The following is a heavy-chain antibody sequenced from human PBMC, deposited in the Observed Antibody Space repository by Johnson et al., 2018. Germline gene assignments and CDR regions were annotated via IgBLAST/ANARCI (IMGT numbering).Heavy chain of an antibody. D-gene: IGHD3-16*01. Sequence: QVQLVQSGGGLVKXGGSXRLXCAASGFTFSDYFMTWIRQAPGKGLEWVSYIRRSGSIKYYADSVKGRFTISRDNSRNSLYLQMNSLRAEDTAVYYWARLGDPWYIGLWGRGTLVTVSP. J-gene: IGHJ2*01. V-gene: IGHV3-11*01. CDR1: GFTFSDYF. CDR3: ARLGDPWYIGL. CDR2: IRRSGSIK.